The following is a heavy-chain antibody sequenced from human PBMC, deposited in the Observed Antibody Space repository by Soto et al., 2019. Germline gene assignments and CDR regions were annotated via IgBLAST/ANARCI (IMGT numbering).Heavy chain of an antibody. D-gene: IGHD6-19*01. CDR1: GYSFTNYW. V-gene: IGHV5-51*01. CDR2: IYPGGSES. Sequence: GESLKISCKGSGYSFTNYWIGWVRQLPGKGLEWMGIIYPGGSESRYSPSFQGQVTMSADKSISTAYLQWSSLKASDTAIYYCARHYAGNFGSGCEYWGQGTLVTVS. J-gene: IGHJ4*02. CDR3: ARHYAGNFGSGCEY.